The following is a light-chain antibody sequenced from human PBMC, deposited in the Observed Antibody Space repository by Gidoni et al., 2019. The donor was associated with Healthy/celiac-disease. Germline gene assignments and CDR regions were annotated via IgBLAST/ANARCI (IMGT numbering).Light chain of an antibody. V-gene: IGKV1-39*01. CDR2: AAS. CDR3: QQSYSTPQT. J-gene: IGKJ3*01. Sequence: DLQMPQSPSSLSASVGDRVTITCRASQSSSSYLNWYQQKPGKAPKLLIYAASSLQSGVPSRFSGSGSGTDFTLTISSLQPEDFATYYCQQSYSTPQTFGPGTKVDIK. CDR1: QSSSSY.